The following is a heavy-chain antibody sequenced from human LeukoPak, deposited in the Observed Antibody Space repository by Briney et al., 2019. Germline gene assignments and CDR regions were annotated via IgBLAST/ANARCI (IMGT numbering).Heavy chain of an antibody. Sequence: GGSLRLSCAASGFTFSNYGMHWVRQAPGKGLEWVAVIWYDGSNKYYADSVKGRFTISRDSSKNTLYLQMNSLRAEDTAVYYCARDSGGFGELLALGYWGQGTLVTVSS. CDR3: ARDSGGFGELLALGY. CDR2: IWYDGSNK. CDR1: GFTFSNYG. J-gene: IGHJ4*02. V-gene: IGHV3-33*01. D-gene: IGHD3-10*01.